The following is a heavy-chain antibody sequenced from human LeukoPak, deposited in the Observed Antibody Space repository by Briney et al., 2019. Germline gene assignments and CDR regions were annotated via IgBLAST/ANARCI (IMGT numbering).Heavy chain of an antibody. CDR1: GSPFRDLW. D-gene: IGHD1-1*01. J-gene: IGHJ4*02. CDR3: TTSLHSFNDD. V-gene: IGHV3-15*01. CDR2: IKSKNDGATT. Sequence: GGSLRLSSAASGSPFRDLWMAWVRQAAGKGLEWVGRIKSKNDGATTDYAAPVKGRFTISRDDSQNRVFLQMDSLRSDDTVIYNCTTSLHSFNDDWGQGTLVTVSS.